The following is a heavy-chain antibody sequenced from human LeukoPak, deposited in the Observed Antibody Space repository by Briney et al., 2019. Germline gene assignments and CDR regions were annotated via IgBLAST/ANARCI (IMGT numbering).Heavy chain of an antibody. V-gene: IGHV4-4*02. D-gene: IGHD3-22*01. CDR2: IYHSGST. CDR1: GGSISSSNW. J-gene: IGHJ4*02. CDR3: ARSGDADPYDRAPLDY. Sequence: SETLSLTCAVSGGSISSSNWWSWVRQPPGKGLEWIGEIYHSGSTNYNPSLKSRVTISVDKSKNQFSLKLSSVTAADTAVYYCARSGDADPYDRAPLDYWGQGTLVTVSS.